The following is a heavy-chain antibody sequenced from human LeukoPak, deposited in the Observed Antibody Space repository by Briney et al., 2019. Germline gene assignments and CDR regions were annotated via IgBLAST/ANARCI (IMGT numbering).Heavy chain of an antibody. CDR1: GYTFTGYY. V-gene: IGHV1-2*02. J-gene: IGHJ5*02. Sequence: ASVKVSCKASGYTFTGYYMHWVRQAPGQGLEWMGWINPNSGGTNYAQKFQGRVTMTRDTSISTAYMELRSLRSDDTAVYYCARDLVHHRLLATVYNWFDPWGQGTLVTVSS. D-gene: IGHD3-3*02. CDR2: INPNSGGT. CDR3: ARDLVHHRLLATVYNWFDP.